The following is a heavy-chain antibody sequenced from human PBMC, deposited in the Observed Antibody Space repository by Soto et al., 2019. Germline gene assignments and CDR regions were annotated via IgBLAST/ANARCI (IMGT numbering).Heavy chain of an antibody. CDR3: AGGRLFRTGLEPTRPSDYYYYYGMDV. J-gene: IGHJ6*02. CDR2: INHSGST. D-gene: IGHD1-1*01. Sequence: SETLSLTCAVYGGSFSGYYWSWNRQPPGKGLEWIGEINHSGSTNYNPSLKSRVTISVDTSKNQFSLKLSSVTAADTAVYYCAGGRLFRTGLEPTRPSDYYYYYGMDVWGQGTTVTVSS. V-gene: IGHV4-34*01. CDR1: GGSFSGYY.